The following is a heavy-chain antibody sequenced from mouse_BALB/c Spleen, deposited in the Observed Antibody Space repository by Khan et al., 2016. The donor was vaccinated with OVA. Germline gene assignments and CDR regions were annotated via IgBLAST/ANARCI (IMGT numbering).Heavy chain of an antibody. CDR1: GFSLTSYC. CDR2: IWAGGST. J-gene: IGHJ2*01. V-gene: IGHV2-9*02. CDR3: ARLEDV. Sequence: QVQLKESGPGLVALSQSLSITCTVSGFSLTSYCVHWVLQPPGKGLEWLGVIWAGGSTTSNSAHMSRLSTSKDNSKNQVFLIMNSLPTDDATMYYCARLEDVWGQGTTLTVSS.